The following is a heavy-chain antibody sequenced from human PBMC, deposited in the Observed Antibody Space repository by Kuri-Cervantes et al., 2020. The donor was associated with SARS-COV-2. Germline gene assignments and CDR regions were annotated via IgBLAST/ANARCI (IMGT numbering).Heavy chain of an antibody. J-gene: IGHJ6*02. CDR3: ARDRKAAAGTYYYYGMDV. Sequence: ASVKVSCKASGYTFTGYYMHWVRQAPGQGLEWMGWINPNSGGTNYAQKFQGWVTMTRDTSISTAYTELSRLRSDDTAVYYCARDRKAAAGTYYYYGMDVWGQGTTVTVSS. CDR1: GYTFTGYY. D-gene: IGHD6-13*01. V-gene: IGHV1-2*04. CDR2: INPNSGGT.